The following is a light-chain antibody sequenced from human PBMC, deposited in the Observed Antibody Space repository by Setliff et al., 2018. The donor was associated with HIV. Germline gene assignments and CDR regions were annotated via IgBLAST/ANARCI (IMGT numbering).Light chain of an antibody. CDR3: SSYISSSTL. V-gene: IGLV2-14*01. CDR2: GVS. CDR1: SSDVGGYNF. J-gene: IGLJ1*01. Sequence: QSVLTQPASVSGSPGHSITISCTGTSSDVGGYNFVSWYQQHPGKAPKLIIYGVSNRPSGVSNRFSGSKSGNTASLTISGLQAEDEADYYCSSYISSSTLFGTGTKVTVL.